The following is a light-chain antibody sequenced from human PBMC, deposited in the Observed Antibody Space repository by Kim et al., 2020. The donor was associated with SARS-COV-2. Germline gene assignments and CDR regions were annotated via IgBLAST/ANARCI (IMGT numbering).Light chain of an antibody. Sequence: DIQMTQSPSTLSASVGDRVTITCRASQSISRWLAWYHQKPGKAPKLLIYKASSLESGVPSRFSGSGSGTEFTLTISSLQPDDFATYYCQQYNSYPLTFGGGTKVDIK. CDR3: QQYNSYPLT. CDR1: QSISRW. V-gene: IGKV1-5*03. J-gene: IGKJ4*01. CDR2: KAS.